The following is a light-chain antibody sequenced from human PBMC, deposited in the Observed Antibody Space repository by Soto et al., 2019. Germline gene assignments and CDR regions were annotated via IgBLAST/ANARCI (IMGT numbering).Light chain of an antibody. CDR3: QQYYSYPYS. Sequence: IQMTQSPSSLSASTGDRVTITCRASQGISGYLVWYQQKPGKAPKLLIYAASTLQSGVPSRFSGSGSGTDFTLTISSLQSEDFATYYCQQYYSYPYSFGQGTKVDIK. V-gene: IGKV1-8*01. CDR2: AAS. CDR1: QGISGY. J-gene: IGKJ2*03.